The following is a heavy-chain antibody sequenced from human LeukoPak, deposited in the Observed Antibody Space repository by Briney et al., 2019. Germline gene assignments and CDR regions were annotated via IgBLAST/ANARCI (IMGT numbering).Heavy chain of an antibody. CDR3: ARDASYYGSGSYYKADY. J-gene: IGHJ4*02. CDR2: INPNSGGT. Sequence: ASVKVSCKASGYTFTCYYMHWVRQAPGQGMEWMGWINPNSGGTNYAQKFQGRVTMTRDTSTSTAYMELSRLRSDDTAVYYCARDASYYGSGSYYKADYWGQGTLVTVSS. D-gene: IGHD3-10*01. V-gene: IGHV1-2*02. CDR1: GYTFTCYY.